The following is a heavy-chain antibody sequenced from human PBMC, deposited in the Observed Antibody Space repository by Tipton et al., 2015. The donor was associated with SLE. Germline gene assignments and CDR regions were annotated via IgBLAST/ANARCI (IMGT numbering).Heavy chain of an antibody. CDR3: ARRADDYSTWFDP. Sequence: TLSLTCTVSGGSIFRSKNYWGWIRQSPGKGLEWIGNIFYSGTTYYNPSLKSRVTISVDTSTNQFSLELSSMTAADTAVYYCARRADDYSTWFDPWDQGTPVSVSS. CDR1: GGSIFRSKNY. D-gene: IGHD2-21*01. CDR2: IFYSGTT. V-gene: IGHV4-39*07. J-gene: IGHJ5*02.